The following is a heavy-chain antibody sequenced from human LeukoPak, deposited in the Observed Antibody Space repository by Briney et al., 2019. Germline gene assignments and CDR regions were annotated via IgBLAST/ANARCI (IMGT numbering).Heavy chain of an antibody. CDR1: GFSFSTYG. Sequence: PGGSLRLSCAAYGFSFSTYGMHWVRQAPGKRLESVAVIWYDGSHQYYADSVRGRFTISRDMSNNTLYLQMNSLRVGDTALYYCARDLGLRYGSGAYRFDPRGQGTQVIVSS. CDR2: IWYDGSHQ. V-gene: IGHV3-33*08. CDR3: ARDLGLRYGSGAYRFDP. D-gene: IGHD3-10*01. J-gene: IGHJ5*02.